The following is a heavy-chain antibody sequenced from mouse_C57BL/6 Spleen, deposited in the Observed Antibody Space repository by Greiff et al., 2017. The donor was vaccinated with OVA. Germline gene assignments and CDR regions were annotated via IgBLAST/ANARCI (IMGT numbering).Heavy chain of an antibody. Sequence: VQLQQSGPELVKPGASVKMSCKASGYTFTDYYMHWVKQKPGRGLEWIGRIDPNSGGTKYNEKFKSKATLTVDKPSSTAYMQLSSLTSEDSAVYYCARDCLYYYAKDYWGQGTSVTVSS. D-gene: IGHD1-1*01. CDR2: IDPNSGGT. CDR3: ARDCLYYYAKDY. CDR1: GYTFTDYY. J-gene: IGHJ4*01. V-gene: IGHV1-72*01.